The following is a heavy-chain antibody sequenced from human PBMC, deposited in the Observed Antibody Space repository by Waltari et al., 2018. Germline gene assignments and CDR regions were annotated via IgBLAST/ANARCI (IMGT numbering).Heavy chain of an antibody. CDR2: ISWNSGNI. CDR1: GFTFDDYA. V-gene: IGHV3-9*01. J-gene: IGHJ4*02. Sequence: EIQLVESGGGLVQPGRSLRLSCAASGFTFDDYAMHWVRQAPGKGLEWVSGISWNSGNIGYATSVKGRFTISRDNDKNSLYLQMSSLRTEDTALYFCAKDISWAAAGSLDYWGQGTLVTVSS. D-gene: IGHD6-13*01. CDR3: AKDISWAAAGSLDY.